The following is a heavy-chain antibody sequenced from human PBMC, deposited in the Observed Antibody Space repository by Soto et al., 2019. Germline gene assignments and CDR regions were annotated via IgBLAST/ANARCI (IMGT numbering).Heavy chain of an antibody. CDR1: GYSFTSYW. CDR2: IYPGDSDT. CDR3: ARYRDSSSGIYYYYGMDV. Sequence: GESLKISCKGSGYSFTSYWIGWVRQMPGKGLEWMGIIYPGDSDTRYSPSFQGQVTISADKSISTAYLQWSSLKASDTAMYYCARYRDSSSGIYYYYGMDVWGQGTTVTVSS. D-gene: IGHD6-6*01. V-gene: IGHV5-51*01. J-gene: IGHJ6*02.